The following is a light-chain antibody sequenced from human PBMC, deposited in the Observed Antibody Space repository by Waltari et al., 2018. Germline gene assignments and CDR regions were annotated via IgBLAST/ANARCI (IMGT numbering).Light chain of an antibody. CDR3: QQYYTTPLT. J-gene: IGKJ4*01. Sequence: DIVMTQSPDSLAVSLGERATINCTSSQNILYSSSNKNDLAWYQQKPGQAPKLLIHWAATRESGVPDRFSGSGSGTDFTLTISSLQAEDVAVYYCQQYYTTPLTFGGGTKVEIK. V-gene: IGKV4-1*01. CDR1: QNILYSSSNKND. CDR2: WAA.